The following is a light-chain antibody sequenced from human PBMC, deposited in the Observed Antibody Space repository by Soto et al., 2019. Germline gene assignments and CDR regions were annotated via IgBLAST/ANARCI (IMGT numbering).Light chain of an antibody. Sequence: EIVMTQSPATLSVSPGERATLSCRASQSVFSRLAWYQQKPGQAPRLLIYGAATRATGIPGRFSGSGSGTEFTLTISSLQSEDFAVYYCQQYHNWPAFGQGTKVDIK. J-gene: IGKJ1*01. CDR2: GAA. V-gene: IGKV3-15*01. CDR3: QQYHNWPA. CDR1: QSVFSR.